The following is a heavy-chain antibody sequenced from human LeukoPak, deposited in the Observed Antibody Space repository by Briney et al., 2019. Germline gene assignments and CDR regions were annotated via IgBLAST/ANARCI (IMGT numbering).Heavy chain of an antibody. CDR2: IIPIFGTA. Sequence: ASVKVSCKASGGTFSSYAICWVRQAPGQGLEWMGRIIPIFGTANYAQKFQGRVTITTDESTSTAYMELSSLRSEDTAVYYCARDLRSYYYDSSGYYYFEGFFDYWGQGTLVTVSS. CDR1: GGTFSSYA. D-gene: IGHD3-22*01. V-gene: IGHV1-69*05. CDR3: ARDLRSYYYDSSGYYYFEGFFDY. J-gene: IGHJ4*02.